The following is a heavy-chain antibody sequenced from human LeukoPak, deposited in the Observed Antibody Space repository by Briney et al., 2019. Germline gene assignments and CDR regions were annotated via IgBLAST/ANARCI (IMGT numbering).Heavy chain of an antibody. CDR1: GFTFSDYN. J-gene: IGHJ4*02. D-gene: IGHD4-11*01. Sequence: GGSLRLSCAGSGFTFSDYNISWIRQAPGKGLQWVASMSSGGDTMFYADSVKGRFTVSRDSAKVSLFLQMNSLTVEDTAVYYCATTLRRSRNYFRYWGQGTRVTVSS. CDR3: ATTLRRSRNYFRY. CDR2: MSSGGDTM. V-gene: IGHV3-11*04.